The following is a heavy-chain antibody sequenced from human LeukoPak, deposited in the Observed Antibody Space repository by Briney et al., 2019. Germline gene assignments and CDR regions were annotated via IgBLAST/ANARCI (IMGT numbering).Heavy chain of an antibody. V-gene: IGHV1-8*03. Sequence: GASVKVSCKASGYTFASYDINWVRQATGQGLEWMGWMNPNSGNTGYAQKFQGRVTITRNTSISTAYMELSSLRSEDTAVYYCARGRSSSWLWDRGAFDIWGQGTMVTVSS. J-gene: IGHJ3*02. CDR3: ARGRSSSWLWDRGAFDI. D-gene: IGHD6-13*01. CDR1: GYTFASYD. CDR2: MNPNSGNT.